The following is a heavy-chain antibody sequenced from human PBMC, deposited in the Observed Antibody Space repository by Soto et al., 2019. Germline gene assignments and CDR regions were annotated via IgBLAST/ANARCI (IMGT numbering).Heavy chain of an antibody. CDR2: VNSDESTT. V-gene: IGHV3-74*01. Sequence: VQLVASGGGLVQPGGSLRLSCAASGFTFSSYWMHWVRQGPGKGLVWVSRVNSDESTTSYADSVKGRFTISRDNAKNTLYLQMGSLRVDDTALYYCVCFECGRTAVVTAMEANGYWGQGTVVTVSS. D-gene: IGHD2-21*02. J-gene: IGHJ4*02. CDR3: VCFECGRTAVVTAMEANGY. CDR1: GFTFSSYW.